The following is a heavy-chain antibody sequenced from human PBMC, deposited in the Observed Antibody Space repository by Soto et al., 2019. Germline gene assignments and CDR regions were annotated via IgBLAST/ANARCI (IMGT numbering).Heavy chain of an antibody. J-gene: IGHJ1*01. CDR1: GFTFSNAW. CDR2: IKSKTNGGTT. Sequence: LRLSCAASGFTFSNAWMSWVRQAPGKGLEWVGRIKSKTNGGTTDYAAPVKGRFAISRDDSRYTVFLQMNSLKGEDTAVYYCTTDDPINKNWGQGTLVTVSS. V-gene: IGHV3-15*05. CDR3: TTDDPINKN.